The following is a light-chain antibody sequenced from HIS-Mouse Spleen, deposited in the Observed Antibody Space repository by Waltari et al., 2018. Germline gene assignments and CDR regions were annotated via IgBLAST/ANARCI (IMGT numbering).Light chain of an antibody. V-gene: IGLV1-44*01. J-gene: IGLJ2*01. CDR1: SSNIGSNT. CDR2: RNN. CDR3: AAWDDSLNGVV. Sequence: QSVLTQPPSASGTPGQRVTISCSGSSSNIGSNTVNWYQQLPGTAPKLLICRNNQRPSGVPDRFSGSQSGTSASLAISGLQSEDEADYYCAAWDDSLNGVVFGGGTKLTVL.